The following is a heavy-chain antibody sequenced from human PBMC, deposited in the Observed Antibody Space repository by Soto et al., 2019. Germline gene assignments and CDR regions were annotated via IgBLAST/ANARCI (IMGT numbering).Heavy chain of an antibody. CDR2: IDPSDSQT. J-gene: IGHJ4*02. CDR1: GYIFAGYW. D-gene: IGHD3-22*01. Sequence: VESLKISCKGSGYIFAGYWIAWGLQKPVKVLEWMGRIDPSDSQTYYSPSFRGHVTISVTKSITTVFLQWSSLRASDTAMYYCARQIYDSDTGPNFQYYFDSWGQGTPVTVSS. V-gene: IGHV5-10-1*01. CDR3: ARQIYDSDTGPNFQYYFDS.